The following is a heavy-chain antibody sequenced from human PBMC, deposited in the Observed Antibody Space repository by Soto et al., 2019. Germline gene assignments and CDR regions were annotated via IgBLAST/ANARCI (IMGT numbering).Heavy chain of an antibody. D-gene: IGHD6-19*01. V-gene: IGHV3-23*01. CDR1: GFIFSNYP. CDR3: ARRDNSGWYSLDY. CDR2: VSPSGSNT. Sequence: GGSLRLSCAVSGFIFSNYPMSWFRQAPGKGLEWVSSVSPSGSNTYYADSVKGRFTMSRDNSENRLHLQMNSLRAEDTAVYFCARRDNSGWYSLDYWGQGTLVTVSS. J-gene: IGHJ4*02.